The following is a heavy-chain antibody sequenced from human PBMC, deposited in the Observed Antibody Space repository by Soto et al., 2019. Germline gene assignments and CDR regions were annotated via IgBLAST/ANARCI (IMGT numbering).Heavy chain of an antibody. CDR2: INPDDSDT. CDR3: GRLYRENKDSSGYQYFDY. Sequence: GESLKISCRGSGYTFSSCWIGWVRQKPGKGLEWMGIINPDDSDTTYSPSFEGQVTLSADKSVSTAYLQWSSLKASDTAMYYCGRLYRENKDSSGYQYFDYWGQGNLVTVSS. J-gene: IGHJ4*02. D-gene: IGHD3-22*01. CDR1: GYTFSSCW. V-gene: IGHV5-51*01.